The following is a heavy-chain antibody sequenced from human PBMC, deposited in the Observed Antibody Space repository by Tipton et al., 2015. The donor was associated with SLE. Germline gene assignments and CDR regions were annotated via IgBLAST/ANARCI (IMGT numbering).Heavy chain of an antibody. D-gene: IGHD4/OR15-4a*01. V-gene: IGHV4-59*12. CDR3: TRGGRGDGANPFDP. CDR1: GGSISTSY. J-gene: IGHJ5*02. Sequence: LRLSCTVSGGSISTSYWSWIRQPPGRGLEWLGFIYSRGSSSYNPSLQNRVTISLDTSRNQFSLELKSVTVADTAVYYCTRGGRGDGANPFDPWGLGTLVTVSS. CDR2: IYSRGSS.